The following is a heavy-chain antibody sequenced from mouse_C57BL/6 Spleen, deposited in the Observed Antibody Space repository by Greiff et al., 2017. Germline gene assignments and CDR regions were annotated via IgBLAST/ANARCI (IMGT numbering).Heavy chain of an antibody. V-gene: IGHV5-12*01. CDR3: ARPAGTFDY. Sequence: EVQLQQSGGGLVQPGGSLKLSCAASGFTFSDYYMYWVRQTPEKRLEWVAYISNGGGSTYYPDTVKGRFTISRDNAKNTLYLQMSRLKSEDTAMYYCARPAGTFDYWGQGTTLTVSS. CDR1: GFTFSDYY. J-gene: IGHJ2*01. CDR2: ISNGGGST. D-gene: IGHD4-1*01.